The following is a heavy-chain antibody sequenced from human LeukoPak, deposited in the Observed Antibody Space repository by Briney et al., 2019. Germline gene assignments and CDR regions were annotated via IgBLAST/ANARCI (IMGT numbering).Heavy chain of an antibody. CDR3: ARVVLGSGWYSYYFDY. D-gene: IGHD6-19*01. CDR2: IIPIFGTA. Sequence: SVKVSCKASGGTFSSYAISWVRQAPGQGLEWMGGIIPIFGTANYAQKFQGRVTITADESTSTAYMELSSLRSEDTAVYYCARVVLGSGWYSYYFDYWGQGTLVTVSS. CDR1: GGTFSSYA. V-gene: IGHV1-69*01. J-gene: IGHJ4*02.